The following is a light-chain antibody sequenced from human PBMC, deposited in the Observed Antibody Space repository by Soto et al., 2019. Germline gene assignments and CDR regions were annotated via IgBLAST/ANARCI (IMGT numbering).Light chain of an antibody. CDR2: AAS. J-gene: IGKJ2*01. V-gene: IGKV1-9*01. CDR1: QGISSY. Sequence: IQLTQSPSSLSASVGDRVTITCRASQGISSYLAWYQQKPGKAPKLLTYAASTLQSGVPSRFSGSGSGTDFPLTFASLKLEIFEPNNCHKLKINLRPFGKGTRREI. CDR3: HKLKINLRP.